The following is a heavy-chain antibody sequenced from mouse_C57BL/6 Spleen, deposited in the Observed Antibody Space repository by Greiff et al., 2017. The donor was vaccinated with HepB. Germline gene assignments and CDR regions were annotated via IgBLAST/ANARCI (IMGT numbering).Heavy chain of an antibody. CDR2: IDPETGGT. D-gene: IGHD1-1*01. J-gene: IGHJ1*03. V-gene: IGHV1-15*01. CDR3: TRGGYYGSSHWYFDV. Sequence: VQRVESGAELVRPGASVTLSCKASGYTFTDYEMHWVKQTPVHGLEWIGAIDPETGGTAYNQKFKGKAILTADKSSSTAYMELRSLTSEDSAVYYCTRGGYYGSSHWYFDVWGTGTTVTVSS. CDR1: GYTFTDYE.